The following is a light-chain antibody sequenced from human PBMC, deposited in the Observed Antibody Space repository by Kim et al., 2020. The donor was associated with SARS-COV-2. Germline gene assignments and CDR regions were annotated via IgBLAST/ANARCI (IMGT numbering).Light chain of an antibody. CDR1: NIGSKS. CDR3: QVWDSSSDHPV. CDR2: YDS. Sequence: SYELTQPPSVSVAAGKSARITCGGNNIGSKSVHWYQQKPGQATVLVIYYDSDRPSGIPERFSGSNSGNTATLTIRRVEAGDEAAYYCQVWDSSSDHPVFG. V-gene: IGLV3-21*04. J-gene: IGLJ3*02.